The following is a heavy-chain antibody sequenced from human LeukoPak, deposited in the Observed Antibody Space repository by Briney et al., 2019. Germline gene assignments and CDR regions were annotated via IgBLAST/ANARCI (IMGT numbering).Heavy chain of an antibody. V-gene: IGHV3-66*01. CDR1: GFTFTTYW. J-gene: IGHJ4*02. D-gene: IGHD6-19*01. CDR3: AIDSSSGWYYFDY. CDR2: IYSGGST. Sequence: PGGSLRLSCAASGFTFTTYWMSWVRQAPGKGLEWVSVIYSGGSTYYADSVKGRFTISRDNSKNTLYLQMNSLRAEDTAVYYCAIDSSSGWYYFDYWGQGTLVTVSS.